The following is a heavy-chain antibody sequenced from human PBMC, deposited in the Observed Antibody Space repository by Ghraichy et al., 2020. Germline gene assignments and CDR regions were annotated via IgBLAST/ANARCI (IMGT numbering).Heavy chain of an antibody. CDR3: ARDLEVDSSGWFYYYYGMDV. D-gene: IGHD6-19*01. J-gene: IGHJ6*02. Sequence: ASVKVSCKASGYTFTGYYMHWVRQAPGQGLEWMGWINPNSGGTNYAQKFQGRVTMTRDTSISTAYMELSRLRSDDTAVYYCARDLEVDSSGWFYYYYGMDVWGQGTTVTVSS. CDR2: INPNSGGT. V-gene: IGHV1-2*02. CDR1: GYTFTGYY.